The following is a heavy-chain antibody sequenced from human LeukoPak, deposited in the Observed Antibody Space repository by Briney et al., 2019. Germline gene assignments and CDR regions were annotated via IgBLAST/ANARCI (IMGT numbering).Heavy chain of an antibody. CDR1: GVTISSGGYY. Sequence: SQTLSLTCTVSGVTISSGGYYWSWIRQHPGKGPEWIGYIYYSGSTYYNPSLKSRVTISVDTSKNQFSLKLSSVTAADTAVYYCARGGIAARPDYYYYTDVWGKGTTVTVSS. CDR2: IYYSGST. J-gene: IGHJ6*03. D-gene: IGHD6-6*01. CDR3: ARGGIAARPDYYYYTDV. V-gene: IGHV4-31*03.